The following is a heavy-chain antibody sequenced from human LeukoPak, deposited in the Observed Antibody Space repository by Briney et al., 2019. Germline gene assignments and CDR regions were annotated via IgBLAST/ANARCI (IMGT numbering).Heavy chain of an antibody. CDR3: ARVRMATNVDAFDI. D-gene: IGHD5-24*01. J-gene: IGHJ3*02. V-gene: IGHV1-8*03. CDR2: MNPNSGNT. CDR1: GYTFTSYD. Sequence: ASVKVSCKASGYTFTSYDINWVRQATGQGLEWMGWMNPNSGNTGYAQKFQGRVTITRNTSISTAYMELSSLRSEDTAVYYCARVRMATNVDAFDIWGQGTMVTVSS.